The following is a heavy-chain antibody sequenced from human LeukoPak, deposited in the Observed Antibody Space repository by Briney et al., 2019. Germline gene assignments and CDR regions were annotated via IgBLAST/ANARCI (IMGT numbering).Heavy chain of an antibody. D-gene: IGHD6-19*01. J-gene: IGHJ4*02. V-gene: IGHV3-30*03. CDR3: AREGAAGMEGDYFDY. Sequence: DPGGSLRLSCVASGFTFSTYGMHWVRQAPGKGLEWVAVISYDGSNKYYADSVKGRFTISRDNSKNTLYLQMNSLRAEDTAVYYCAREGAAGMEGDYFDYWGQGTLVTVSS. CDR2: ISYDGSNK. CDR1: GFTFSTYG.